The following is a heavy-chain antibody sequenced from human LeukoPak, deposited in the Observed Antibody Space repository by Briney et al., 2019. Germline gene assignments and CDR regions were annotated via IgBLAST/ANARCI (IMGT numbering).Heavy chain of an antibody. CDR2: ISYDGSNK. D-gene: IGHD5-12*01. CDR1: GFTFSTYD. V-gene: IGHV3-30*18. Sequence: GGSLRLSCAAPGFTFSTYDMHWVRQAPGKGLEWVAVISYDGSNKYYTDSVKGRFTISRDNSQSTLYLQMNSLRAEDTAVYYCAKRVATILGGLDYWGQGTLVTVSS. J-gene: IGHJ4*02. CDR3: AKRVATILGGLDY.